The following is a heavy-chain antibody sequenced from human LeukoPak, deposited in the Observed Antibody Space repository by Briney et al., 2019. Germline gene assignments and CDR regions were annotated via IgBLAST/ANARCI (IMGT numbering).Heavy chain of an antibody. V-gene: IGHV2-70*11. CDR3: ARSPLYYYDSSGYYFFDY. Sequence: SGPALVKPTQTLTLTCTFSGFSLSTSGMCVSWIRQPPGKALEWLARIDWDDDKYYSTSLKTRLTISKDTSKNQVVLTMTNMDPVDTATYYCARSPLYYYDSSGYYFFDYWGQGTLVTVSS. J-gene: IGHJ4*02. CDR1: GFSLSTSGMC. CDR2: IDWDDDK. D-gene: IGHD3-22*01.